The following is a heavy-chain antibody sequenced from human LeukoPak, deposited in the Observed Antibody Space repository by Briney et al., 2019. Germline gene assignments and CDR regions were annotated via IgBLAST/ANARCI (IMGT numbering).Heavy chain of an antibody. J-gene: IGHJ4*02. CDR1: GGSISSGDYY. CDR2: IYYSGST. V-gene: IGHV4-39*01. Sequence: PSQTLSLTCTVSGGSISSGDYYWSWIRQPPGKGLEWIGVIYYSGSTYYNPSLKSRVTISVDTSKNQFSLKLSSVTAADTAVYYCAGGYDYTSISIDYWGQGTLVTVSS. D-gene: IGHD4-11*01. CDR3: AGGYDYTSISIDY.